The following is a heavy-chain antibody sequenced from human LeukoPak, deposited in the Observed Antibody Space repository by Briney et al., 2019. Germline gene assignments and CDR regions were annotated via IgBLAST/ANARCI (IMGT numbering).Heavy chain of an antibody. CDR1: GDSISSGTYY. Sequence: SETLSRTGTVSGDSISSGTYYWGWIRQPPGKGLEWIGTIYYTGSTYYNPSLKSRVSISVDTSKNQFSLKLSSVTAADTAVYYCARQRGSGTWAFDYWGQGTLVTVSS. CDR2: IYYTGST. CDR3: ARQRGSGTWAFDY. D-gene: IGHD3-10*01. V-gene: IGHV4-39*01. J-gene: IGHJ4*02.